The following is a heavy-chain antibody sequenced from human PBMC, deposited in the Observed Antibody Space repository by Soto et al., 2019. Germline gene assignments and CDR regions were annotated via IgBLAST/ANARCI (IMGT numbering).Heavy chain of an antibody. D-gene: IGHD1-26*01. J-gene: IGHJ6*02. CDR1: GGTFSSYT. CDR2: IIPILGIA. CDR3: ASSGSYHNHAVDV. V-gene: IGHV1-69*02. Sequence: GVSVKVSCKASGGTFSSYTISWVQQAPGQGLEWMGRIIPILGIANYAQKFQGRVTITADKSTSTAYMELSSLRSEDTAVYHCASSGSYHNHAVDVWGQGTTVTVSS.